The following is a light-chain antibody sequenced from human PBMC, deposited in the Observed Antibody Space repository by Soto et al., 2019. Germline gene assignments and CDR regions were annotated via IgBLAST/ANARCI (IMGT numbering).Light chain of an antibody. J-gene: IGLJ3*02. CDR1: SCNIGSNT. CDR3: AAWDDRLNGRGV. V-gene: IGLV1-44*01. Sequence: QSVLTQPASASGTPGKRVTISCSGSSCNIGSNTVNWYEPLPGTAPKLRIYSNNQRPSGVPDRFSGSRSGTSASLAISGLQSEDEGDYYCAAWDDRLNGRGVFGGGTKLTVL. CDR2: SNN.